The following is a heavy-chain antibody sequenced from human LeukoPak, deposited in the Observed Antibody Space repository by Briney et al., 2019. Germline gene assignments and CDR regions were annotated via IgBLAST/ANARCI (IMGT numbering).Heavy chain of an antibody. V-gene: IGHV1-69*04. D-gene: IGHD5-24*01. J-gene: IGHJ4*02. CDR2: IIPIFGIA. Sequence: SVKVSCKAFGGTFSSYAISWVRQAPGQGLEWMGRIIPIFGIANYAQKFQGRITITADKSTSTAYMELSSLRSEDTAVYYCARDRGDGYIWGRYFDYWGQGTLVTVSS. CDR1: GGTFSSYA. CDR3: ARDRGDGYIWGRYFDY.